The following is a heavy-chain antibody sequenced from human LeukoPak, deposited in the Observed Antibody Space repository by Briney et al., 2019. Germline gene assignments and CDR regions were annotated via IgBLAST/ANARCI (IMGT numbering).Heavy chain of an antibody. CDR2: INHSGST. D-gene: IGHD3-3*01. V-gene: IGHV4-34*01. J-gene: IGHJ4*02. Sequence: PSETLSLTCAVYGGSFSGYYWSWIRQPPGKGLEWIGEINHSGSTNYNPSLKSRVTISVDTSKNQFSLKLSSVTAADTAVYYCARGNVDFWSGQFPFDYWGQGTLVTVSS. CDR1: GGSFSGYY. CDR3: ARGNVDFWSGQFPFDY.